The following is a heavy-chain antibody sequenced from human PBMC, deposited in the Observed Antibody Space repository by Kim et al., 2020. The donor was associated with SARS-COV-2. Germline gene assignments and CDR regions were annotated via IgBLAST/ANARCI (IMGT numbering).Heavy chain of an antibody. CDR3: ARETGPHYTFYSYYYMDV. J-gene: IGHJ6*03. Sequence: SETLSLTCAVYGGSFSGYYWSWIRQPPGKGLEWIGEINHSGSTNYNPSLKSRVTISVDTSKSQFSLKLSSVTAADTAVYYCARETGPHYTFYSYYYMDVWGKGTTVTVSS. CDR2: INHSGST. V-gene: IGHV4-34*01. CDR1: GGSFSGYY. D-gene: IGHD4-4*01.